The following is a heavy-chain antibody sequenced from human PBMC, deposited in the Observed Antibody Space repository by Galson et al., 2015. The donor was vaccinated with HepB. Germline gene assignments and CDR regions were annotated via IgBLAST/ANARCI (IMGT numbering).Heavy chain of an antibody. CDR2: ISNINSYT. V-gene: IGHV3-11*06. CDR3: ARDPLLGYSNSYYNWADP. J-gene: IGHJ5*02. CDR1: GFTFSDHY. D-gene: IGHD5-24*01. Sequence: SLRLSCAVSGFTFSDHYMSWIRQAPGKGLEWVAYISNINSYTNYADSVKGRFTISRDNAKNSLYLQMNSLRAEDTAVYFCARDPLLGYSNSYYNWADPWGQGTLVTVSS.